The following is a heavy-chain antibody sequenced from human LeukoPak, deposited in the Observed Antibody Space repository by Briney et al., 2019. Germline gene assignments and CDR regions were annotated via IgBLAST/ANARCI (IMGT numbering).Heavy chain of an antibody. D-gene: IGHD3-3*01. CDR1: GYTFTSYD. Sequence: GASVKVSCKASGYTFTSYDINWVRQATGQGLECMGWMNPNSSNTGYAQKFQGRVTMTRNTSISTHYMELSSLRSEDTAVYYCARDYFYFWSGYYYYYYYYMDVWGKGTTVTVSS. CDR2: MNPNSSNT. V-gene: IGHV1-8*01. CDR3: ARDYFYFWSGYYYYYYYYMDV. J-gene: IGHJ6*03.